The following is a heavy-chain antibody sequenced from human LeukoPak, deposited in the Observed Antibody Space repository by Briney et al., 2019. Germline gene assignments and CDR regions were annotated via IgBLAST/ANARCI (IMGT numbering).Heavy chain of an antibody. CDR2: IKQDGSEK. Sequence: PGGSLRLSCAASGFTFSRYWMNWLPQAPGKGLEWVANIKQDGSEKYYVDPVKGRFTISRDNAKNSLYLQLNSLGVEDTAVYYCAGGSGWLIDSWGQGTLVSVSS. D-gene: IGHD6-19*01. CDR3: AGGSGWLIDS. CDR1: GFTFSRYW. J-gene: IGHJ4*02. V-gene: IGHV3-7*04.